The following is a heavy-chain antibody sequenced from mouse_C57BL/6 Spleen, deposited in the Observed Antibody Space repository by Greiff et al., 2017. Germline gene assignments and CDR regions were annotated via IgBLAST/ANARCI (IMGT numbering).Heavy chain of an antibody. CDR3: ARGEGNFYAMDC. J-gene: IGHJ4*01. CDR1: GYTFTSYW. V-gene: IGHV1-64*01. Sequence: QVQLQQPGAELVKPGASVKLSCKASGYTFTSYWMHWVKQRPGQGLEWIGMIHPNSGSTNYNEKFKSKATLTVDKSSSTAYMQLSSLTSEDSAVYYCARGEGNFYAMDCWGQGTSVTVSS. CDR2: IHPNSGST. D-gene: IGHD2-1*01.